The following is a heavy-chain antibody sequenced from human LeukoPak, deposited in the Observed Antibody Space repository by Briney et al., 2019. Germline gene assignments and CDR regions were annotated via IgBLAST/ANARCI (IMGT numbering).Heavy chain of an antibody. CDR1: GGSISGYY. CDR2: IYYSGST. D-gene: IGHD2-2*01. CDR3: ARLPGYCSSTSCYAYYYYMDV. J-gene: IGHJ6*03. V-gene: IGHV4-59*01. Sequence: PETLSLTCTVSGGSISGYYWSWIRQPPGKGLEWIGYIYYSGSTNYNPSLKSRVTVSVDTSKNQFSLKLSSVTAADTAMYYCARLPGYCSSTSCYAYYYYMDVWGKGTTVTVSS.